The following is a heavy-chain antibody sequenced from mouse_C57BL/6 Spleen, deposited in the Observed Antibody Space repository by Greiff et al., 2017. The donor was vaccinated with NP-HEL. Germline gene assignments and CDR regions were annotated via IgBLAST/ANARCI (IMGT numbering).Heavy chain of an antibody. J-gene: IGHJ4*01. CDR2: IYPGSGST. Sequence: QVQLQQPGAELVKPGASVKMSCKASGYTFTSYWITWVKQRPGQGLEWIGDIYPGSGSTNYNEKFKSKATLTGDTSSSTAYMQLSSLTSEDSAVYYCARRGLDAMDYWGQGTSVTVSS. CDR3: ARRGLDAMDY. D-gene: IGHD3-3*01. V-gene: IGHV1-55*01. CDR1: GYTFTSYW.